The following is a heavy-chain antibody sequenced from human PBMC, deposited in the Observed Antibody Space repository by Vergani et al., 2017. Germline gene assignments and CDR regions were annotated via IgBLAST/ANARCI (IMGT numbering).Heavy chain of an antibody. D-gene: IGHD2-21*01. CDR3: ARDGGEYDKDALDV. CDR1: GDAISRDTYS. Sequence: QLQLQESDSRLVNPSQTLSLTCTLSGDAISRDTYSWNWVRQPPGKPLEWIGSVYYSGTTYYNPSLGGRVTMSVDASKKQFSLKLTSVTAADTAVYYCARDGGEYDKDALDVWGQGTKVTVTS. V-gene: IGHV4-30-2*01. CDR2: VYYSGTT. J-gene: IGHJ3*01.